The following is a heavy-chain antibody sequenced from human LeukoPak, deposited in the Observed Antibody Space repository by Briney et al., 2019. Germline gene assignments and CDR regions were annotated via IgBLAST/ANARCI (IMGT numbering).Heavy chain of an antibody. J-gene: IGHJ6*02. CDR3: ARDKTYGSGSYHYYYGMDV. CDR1: GGSISSGGYY. CDR2: IYYSGST. D-gene: IGHD3-10*01. Sequence: SQTLSLTCTVSGGSISSGGYYWSWIRQHPGKGLEWIGYIYYSGSTYYNPSLKSRVTISVDTSKNQFSLELSSVTAADTAVYYCARDKTYGSGSYHYYYGMDVWGQGTTVTVSS. V-gene: IGHV4-31*03.